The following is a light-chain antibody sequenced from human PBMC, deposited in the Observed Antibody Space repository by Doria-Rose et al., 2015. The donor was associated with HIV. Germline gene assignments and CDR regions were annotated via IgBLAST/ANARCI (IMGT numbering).Light chain of an antibody. Sequence: DIQVTQSPSSLSASVGDRVTITCRASQGISNFLAWYQQKPGRVPKLLIYAASTLQSGVPFRFSGSGSGTDFGLTISTLQPEDVAIYYCQNYNSAPLTFGGGSKVEIK. CDR1: QGISNF. V-gene: IGKV1-27*01. CDR2: AAS. CDR3: QNYNSAPLT. J-gene: IGKJ4*01.